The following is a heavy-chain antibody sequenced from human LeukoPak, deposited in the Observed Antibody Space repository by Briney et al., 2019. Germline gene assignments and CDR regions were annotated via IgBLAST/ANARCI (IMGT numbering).Heavy chain of an antibody. CDR2: INHSGST. J-gene: IGHJ4*02. CDR1: GGSFSGYY. V-gene: IGHV4-34*01. CDR3: ARHRRSRRYYDSSGYYY. Sequence: SETLSLTCAGYGGSFSGYYWSWIRQPPGKGLEGIGEINHSGSTNYNPSLKGRVTISVDTSKNQFSLKLSSVTAADTAVYYCARHRRSRRYYDSSGYYYWGQGTLVTVSS. D-gene: IGHD3-22*01.